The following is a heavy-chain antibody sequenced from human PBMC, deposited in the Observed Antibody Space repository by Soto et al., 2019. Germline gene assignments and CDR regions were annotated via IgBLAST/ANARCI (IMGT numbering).Heavy chain of an antibody. V-gene: IGHV3-15*01. D-gene: IGHD3-3*01. CDR3: TARRAVYKGLDLNP. CDR2: AKSKTNGGTI. Sequence: EVQLVESGGDLVKPGGSLRLSCVASGFTFSNAWMSWVRQAPGKGLEWVGRAKSKTNGGTIEYAAPMKGRFSISRDDSKKTLHLERNRTTAEHTALHYCTARRAVYKGLDLNPGGQGTPVPVSS. CDR1: GFTFSNAW. J-gene: IGHJ5*02.